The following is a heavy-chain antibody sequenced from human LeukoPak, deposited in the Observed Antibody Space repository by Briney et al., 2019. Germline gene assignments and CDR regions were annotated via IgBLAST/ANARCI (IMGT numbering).Heavy chain of an antibody. D-gene: IGHD2-21*02. CDR2: ISYDGINK. CDR3: AKDSARGDSYYVDY. J-gene: IGHJ4*02. CDR1: GFTFSGSG. Sequence: GGSLRLSCVASGFTFSGSGMHWVRQAPGKGLECVALISYDGINKYYADSVRGRFTISRDNSRNTLYLQMDSLGTDDTAMYYCAKDSARGDSYYVDYWGQGTQVTVSS. V-gene: IGHV3-30*18.